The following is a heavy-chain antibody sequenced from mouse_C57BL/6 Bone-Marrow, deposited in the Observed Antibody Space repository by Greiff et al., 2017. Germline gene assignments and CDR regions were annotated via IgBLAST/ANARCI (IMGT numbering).Heavy chain of an antibody. CDR1: GYTFTDYY. Sequence: VKLVESGAELVRPGASVKLSCKASGYTFTDYYINWVKQRPGQGLEWIARIYPGSGNTYYNEKFKGKATLTAEKSSSTAYMQLSSLTSEDSAVYFCARLGPWFAYWGQGTLVTVSA. V-gene: IGHV1-76*01. J-gene: IGHJ3*01. CDR2: IYPGSGNT. CDR3: ARLGPWFAY.